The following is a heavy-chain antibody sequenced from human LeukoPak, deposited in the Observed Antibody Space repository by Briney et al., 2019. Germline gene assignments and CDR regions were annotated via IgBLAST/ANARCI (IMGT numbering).Heavy chain of an antibody. CDR1: GYTFTGYY. Sequence: ASVKVSCKASGYTFTGYYMHWVRQAPGQGLEWMGRINPNSGGTNYAQKFQGRVTMTRDTSISTAYMELSRLRSEDTAVYYCARSIEMATMGSPLIDYWGQGTLVTVSS. D-gene: IGHD5-24*01. J-gene: IGHJ4*02. CDR3: ARSIEMATMGSPLIDY. V-gene: IGHV1-2*06. CDR2: INPNSGGT.